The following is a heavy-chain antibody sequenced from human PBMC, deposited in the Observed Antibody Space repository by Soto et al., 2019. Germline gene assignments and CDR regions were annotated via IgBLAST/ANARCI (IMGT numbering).Heavy chain of an antibody. CDR2: IYYSGST. D-gene: IGHD2-15*01. J-gene: IGHJ4*02. CDR3: ARDQEDCSGGSCYAFDY. CDR1: GGSISSGGYY. V-gene: IGHV4-31*03. Sequence: SETLSLTCTVSGGSISSGGYYWSWIRQHPGKGLEWIGYIYYSGSTYYNPSLKRRVTISVDTSKNQFSLKLSSVTAADTAVYYCARDQEDCSGGSCYAFDYWGQGTLVTVSS.